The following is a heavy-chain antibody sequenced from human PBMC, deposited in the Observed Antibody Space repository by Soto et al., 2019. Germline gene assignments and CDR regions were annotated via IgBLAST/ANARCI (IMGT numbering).Heavy chain of an antibody. J-gene: IGHJ5*02. D-gene: IGHD3-3*01. Sequence: PSQTLSLTCAISGDSVSSNSAAWNWIRQSPSRGLEWLGRTYYRSKWYNDYAVSVKSRITINPDTSKNQFSLQLNSVTPEDTAVYYCARGVVSPPNTENWFDPWGQGTLVTVSS. CDR3: ARGVVSPPNTENWFDP. CDR1: GDSVSSNSAA. V-gene: IGHV6-1*01. CDR2: TYYRSKWYN.